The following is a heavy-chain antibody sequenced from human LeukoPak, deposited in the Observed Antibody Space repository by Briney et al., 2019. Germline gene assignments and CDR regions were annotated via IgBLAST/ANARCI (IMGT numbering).Heavy chain of an antibody. Sequence: PGGSLRLPCAASGFTFSSYAMSWVRQAPGKGLEWVSAISGSGGSTYYADSVKGRFTISRDNSKITLYLQMNSLRAEDTAVYYCAKGGGTGDVRYYYYYMDVWGKGTTVTVSS. CDR2: ISGSGGST. V-gene: IGHV3-23*01. CDR3: AKGGGTGDVRYYYYYMDV. J-gene: IGHJ6*03. D-gene: IGHD7-27*01. CDR1: GFTFSSYA.